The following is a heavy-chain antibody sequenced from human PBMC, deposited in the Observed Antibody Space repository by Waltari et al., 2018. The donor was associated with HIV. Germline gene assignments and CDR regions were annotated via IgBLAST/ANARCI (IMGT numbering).Heavy chain of an antibody. J-gene: IGHJ2*01. V-gene: IGHV4-39*01. Sequence: LQLQQLGPGLVTPSETLSLTCTVSGGSARSRSYFWGWIRQPPGKGLEWVGRIYYPGRAYYNPSLKSRVTISVDTSKNQFSLKVTSVTAADTAVYYCARHALRVGAAYWNFDLWGRGTLVTVSS. CDR1: GGSARSRSYF. CDR2: IYYPGRA. CDR3: ARHALRVGAAYWNFDL. D-gene: IGHD1-26*01.